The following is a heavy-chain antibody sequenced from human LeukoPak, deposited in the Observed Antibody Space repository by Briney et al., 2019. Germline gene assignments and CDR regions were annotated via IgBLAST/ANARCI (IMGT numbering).Heavy chain of an antibody. V-gene: IGHV1-2*02. CDR1: GYTFTGYY. Sequence: ASGKVSCKASGYTFTGYYMHWVRQAPGQGLEWMGWINPNSGGTNYAQKFQSGDTMTRDTTLSTAYMELSRLRSDDTAVYYCARGGPYCSSTSCYTMDVWGNGTTVTVSS. J-gene: IGHJ6*03. CDR3: ARGGPYCSSTSCYTMDV. D-gene: IGHD2-2*02. CDR2: INPNSGGT.